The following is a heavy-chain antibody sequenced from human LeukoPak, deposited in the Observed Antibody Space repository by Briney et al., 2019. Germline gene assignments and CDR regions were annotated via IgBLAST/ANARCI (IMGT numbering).Heavy chain of an antibody. J-gene: IGHJ5*02. CDR2: ISAYNGNT. D-gene: IGHD3-22*01. CDR3: ARTITYYYDSSGYYSS. V-gene: IGHV1-18*01. Sequence: ASVKVSCKASGYTFTSYGISWVRQAPGQGLEWMGWISAYNGNTNYAQKLQGRVTMTTDTSTSTAYMELRSLRSDATAVSYCARTITYYYDSSGYYSSWGQGTLVTVSS. CDR1: GYTFTSYG.